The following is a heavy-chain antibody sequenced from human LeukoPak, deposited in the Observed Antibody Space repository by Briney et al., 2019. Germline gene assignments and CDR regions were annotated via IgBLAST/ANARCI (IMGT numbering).Heavy chain of an antibody. Sequence: GGSLRLSCAASGFTVSSTYLTWVRQAPGKGLEWLSVIYSGGYTYYADSVKGRFFISRDISENMVYLQMNSLSVEDTAVYFCARGRPAHYFDSWGPGTLATVS. J-gene: IGHJ4*02. CDR1: GFTVSSTY. CDR2: IYSGGYT. V-gene: IGHV3-66*01. D-gene: IGHD6-6*01. CDR3: ARGRPAHYFDS.